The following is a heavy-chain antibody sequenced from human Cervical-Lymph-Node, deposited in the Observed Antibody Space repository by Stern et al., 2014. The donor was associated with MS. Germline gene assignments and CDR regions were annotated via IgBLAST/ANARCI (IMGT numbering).Heavy chain of an antibody. Sequence: EVQLEESGGGLVQPGRSLRLSCTASGFNFDDYAMYWVRQAPGKGLEWVSGISSNSGTIGYADSVKGRFTISRDNAKNSLYLQMNSLRTEDTALYYCSKGLSYTLGYYFDSWGQGTLVTVSS. CDR1: GFNFDDYA. J-gene: IGHJ4*02. CDR2: ISSNSGTI. V-gene: IGHV3-9*01. CDR3: SKGLSYTLGYYFDS. D-gene: IGHD3-10*01.